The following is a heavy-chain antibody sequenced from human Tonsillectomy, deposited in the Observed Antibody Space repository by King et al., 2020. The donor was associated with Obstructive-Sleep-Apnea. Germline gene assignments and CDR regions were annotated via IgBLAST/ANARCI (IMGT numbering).Heavy chain of an antibody. CDR3: ARGDNSRGWYDWFDP. D-gene: IGHD6-19*01. V-gene: IGHV1-69*12. CDR1: GGTFSSYA. Sequence: QLVQSGAEVKKPGSSVKVSCKASGGTFSSYAISWVRQAPGQGLEWMVGIIPSFGTANYAQKFKGRVTITADEYTSTAYMVLRSLRSEDTAVFYCARGDNSRGWYDWFDPWGQGTLVTVSS. CDR2: IIPSFGTA. J-gene: IGHJ5*02.